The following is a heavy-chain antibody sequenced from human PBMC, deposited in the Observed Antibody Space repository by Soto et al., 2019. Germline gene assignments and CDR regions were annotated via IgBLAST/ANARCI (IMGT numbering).Heavy chain of an antibody. CDR3: AKESEGKEY. V-gene: IGHV3-30*18. J-gene: IGHJ4*02. CDR1: GFILSDYA. CDR2: ILGDGNKK. Sequence: GGSLRLSCSASGFILSDYAMHWVRQAPGKGMEWVAVILGDGNKKYYADSVKGRFTISRDNSKNTLYLQMNSLRAEDTAVYYCAKESEGKEYWGQGSLVTVSS.